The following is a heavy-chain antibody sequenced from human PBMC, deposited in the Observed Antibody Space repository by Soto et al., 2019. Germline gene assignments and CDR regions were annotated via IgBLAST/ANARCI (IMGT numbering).Heavy chain of an antibody. CDR3: ARNGYSSGWYHFDY. D-gene: IGHD6-19*01. Sequence: SETLSLTCTVSGGSISGYDWSWIRQPPGKGLEWIGYIYYSGSTNYNPSLKSRVTISVDRSKNQFSLDLTSVTAADTALYYCARNGYSSGWYHFDYWGQGILVTVSS. V-gene: IGHV4-59*12. CDR1: GGSISGYD. J-gene: IGHJ4*02. CDR2: IYYSGST.